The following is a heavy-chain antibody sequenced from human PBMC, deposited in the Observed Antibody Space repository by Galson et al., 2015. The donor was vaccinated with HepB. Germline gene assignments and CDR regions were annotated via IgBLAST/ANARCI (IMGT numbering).Heavy chain of an antibody. V-gene: IGHV2-70*12. CDR1: GFSLSTSGMC. CDR3: AHRRGAAVAGLLAHYNWFDP. D-gene: IGHD6-19*01. Sequence: PALVKPPQTLTPTCTLSGFSLSTSGMCVNWIRQPPGKALEWLALIAWDDDKYYSTSLKSRLTITKDTSKNQVVLTMTNMDPVDTATYYCAHRRGAAVAGLLAHYNWFDPWGQGTLVTVSS. CDR2: IAWDDDK. J-gene: IGHJ5*02.